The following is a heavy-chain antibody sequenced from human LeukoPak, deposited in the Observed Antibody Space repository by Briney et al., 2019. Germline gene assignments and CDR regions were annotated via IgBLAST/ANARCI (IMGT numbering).Heavy chain of an antibody. D-gene: IGHD3-10*01. Sequence: SETLSLTCTVSGGSISSGDYYWSWIRQPPGKGLEWIGYIYYSGSTNYNPSLKSRVTISVDTSKNQFSLKLSSVTAADTAVYYCARASGYYGSGSYQIDYWGQGTLVTVSS. CDR3: ARASGYYGSGSYQIDY. CDR2: IYYSGST. V-gene: IGHV4-61*08. J-gene: IGHJ4*02. CDR1: GGSISSGDYY.